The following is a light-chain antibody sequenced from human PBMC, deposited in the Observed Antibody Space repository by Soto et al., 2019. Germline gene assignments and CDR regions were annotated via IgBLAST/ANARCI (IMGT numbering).Light chain of an antibody. Sequence: DIQMTQSPSTLSASVGDRGTISCRARQSISDWLAWYQQKPGKAPRLLIYRASTLQRGVPSRFRGSGSGTEFTLTISDLQPDDFATYFCQQYHIYSWTFGQGTTVGIK. V-gene: IGKV1-5*03. J-gene: IGKJ1*01. CDR2: RAS. CDR3: QQYHIYSWT. CDR1: QSISDW.